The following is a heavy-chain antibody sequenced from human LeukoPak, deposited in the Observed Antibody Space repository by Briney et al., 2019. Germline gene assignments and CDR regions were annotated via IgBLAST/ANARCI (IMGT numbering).Heavy chain of an antibody. Sequence: GGSLRLSCAASGFTVSSYYMTWVRQAPGKGLEWVSVMYSGGSTYYADSVKGRVAISRDNSQNTVFLQMNSVRVEDTAVYYCARSYSNHLFGMDAWGQGTAVTVSS. V-gene: IGHV3-66*01. CDR3: ARSYSNHLFGMDA. D-gene: IGHD4-11*01. CDR1: GFTVSSYY. J-gene: IGHJ6*02. CDR2: MYSGGST.